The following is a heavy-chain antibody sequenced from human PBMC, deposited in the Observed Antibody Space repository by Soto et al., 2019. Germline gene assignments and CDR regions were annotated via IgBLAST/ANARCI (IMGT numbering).Heavy chain of an antibody. CDR3: ASGRYCSGGSCYW. J-gene: IGHJ4*02. Sequence: LGGSLRLSCAASGFTFRSYWMSWVRQVPGKGLEWVANIKQDGSEKYYVDSVKGRFTISRDNAKNSLYLQMNSLRAEDTAVYYCASGRYCSGGSCYWWGQGTLVTVSS. V-gene: IGHV3-7*01. CDR1: GFTFRSYW. D-gene: IGHD2-15*01. CDR2: IKQDGSEK.